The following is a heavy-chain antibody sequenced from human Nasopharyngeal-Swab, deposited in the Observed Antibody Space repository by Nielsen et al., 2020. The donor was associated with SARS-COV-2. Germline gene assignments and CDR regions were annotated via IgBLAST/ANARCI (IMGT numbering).Heavy chain of an antibody. V-gene: IGHV3-43*01. CDR2: ISWDGGST. Sequence: GESLKISCAASGFTFDDYTMHWVRQAPGKGLEWVSLISWDGGSTYYADSVKGRFTISRDNSKNSLYLQMNSLRTEDTALYYCARDCSGGSCRYGMDVWGQGTTVTVSS. D-gene: IGHD2-15*01. CDR3: ARDCSGGSCRYGMDV. J-gene: IGHJ6*02. CDR1: GFTFDDYT.